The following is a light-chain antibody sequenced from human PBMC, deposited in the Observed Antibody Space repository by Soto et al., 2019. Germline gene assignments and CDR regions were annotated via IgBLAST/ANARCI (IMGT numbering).Light chain of an antibody. V-gene: IGLV2-14*03. CDR2: DVT. CDR1: SSDVGGYKF. CDR3: SSYTNNYTLI. Sequence: QSALTQPASVSGSPGQSITLSCTGTSSDVGGYKFVSWYQQHPGKAPRLIIYDVTNRPSGVSSRFSGSKSGNTASLTISGLQAEDEADYYCSSYTNNYTLIFGGGTKLTVL. J-gene: IGLJ2*01.